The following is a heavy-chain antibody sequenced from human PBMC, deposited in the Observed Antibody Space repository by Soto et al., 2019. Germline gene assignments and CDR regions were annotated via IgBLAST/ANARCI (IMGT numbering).Heavy chain of an antibody. CDR3: ARHTRPNYDFWSGYYFDY. D-gene: IGHD3-3*01. J-gene: IGHJ4*02. CDR2: ISSSSSYI. Sequence: GGSLRLSCTVSGFTFSSYSRNWVRQAPGKGLEWVSSISSSSSYIYYADSVKGRFTISRDNAKNSLYLQMNSLRAEDTAVYYCARHTRPNYDFWSGYYFDYWGQGTLVTVSS. V-gene: IGHV3-21*01. CDR1: GFTFSSYS.